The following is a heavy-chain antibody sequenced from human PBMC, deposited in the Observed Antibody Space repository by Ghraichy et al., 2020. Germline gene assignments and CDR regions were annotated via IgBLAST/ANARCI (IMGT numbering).Heavy chain of an antibody. Sequence: GSLRLSCAASGFTFSSYGMHWVRQTPGKGLEWVAVIWYDGSNKYYADSVKGRFTISRDNSKNTLYLQMNSLRAEDTAVYYCARGGELEVFWFDPWGQGTLVTISS. V-gene: IGHV3-33*01. D-gene: IGHD1-7*01. CDR3: ARGGELEVFWFDP. J-gene: IGHJ5*02. CDR1: GFTFSSYG. CDR2: IWYDGSNK.